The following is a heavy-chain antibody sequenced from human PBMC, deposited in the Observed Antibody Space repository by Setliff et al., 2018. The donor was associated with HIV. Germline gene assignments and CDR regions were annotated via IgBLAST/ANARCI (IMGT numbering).Heavy chain of an antibody. CDR3: ARLAPTYYYDSSGYYYPYYFDY. J-gene: IGHJ4*02. CDR1: GFTVSSNF. D-gene: IGHD3-22*01. V-gene: IGHV3-53*01. Sequence: GESLKISCAASGFTVSSNFMTWVRQAPGKGLEWVSVINNSGTTKYADSVKGRFTISRDNSKNTVFLQMNSLRADDTAVYYCARLAPTYYYDSSGYYYPYYFDYWGQGTLVTVSS. CDR2: INNSGTT.